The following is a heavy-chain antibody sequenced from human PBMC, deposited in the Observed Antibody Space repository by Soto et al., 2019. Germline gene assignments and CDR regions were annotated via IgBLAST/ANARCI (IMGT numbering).Heavy chain of an antibody. CDR3: ARGGSDIVVVPAAIGLAYYYYYYMDV. J-gene: IGHJ6*03. CDR1: WGSSVSFC. CDR2: IYYSGST. D-gene: IGHD2-2*01. Sequence: SEILCLTYSVAWGSSVSFCGSWILQPPRKGLEWIGYIYYSGSTNYNPSLKSRVTTSVDTSKNQFSLKLSSVTAADTAVYYCARGGSDIVVVPAAIGLAYYYYYYMDVWGKGTTVTVSS. V-gene: IGHV4-59*01.